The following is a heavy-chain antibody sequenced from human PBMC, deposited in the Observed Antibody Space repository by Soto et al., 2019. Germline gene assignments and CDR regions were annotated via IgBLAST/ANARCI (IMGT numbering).Heavy chain of an antibody. CDR1: GFTFSNYA. CDR3: ARDWTGDTCPCLDV. D-gene: IGHD2-8*02. J-gene: IGHJ6*02. V-gene: IGHV3-23*01. Sequence: EVHLLESGGGLVQPGGSLRLSCAASGFTFSNYALTWVRQFPGKGLEWVSTFAGSGGSTYYADSVKGRFTISRDNSKNTPFLEMNRLRVEDTATYFCARDWTGDTCPCLDVWGQGTTVSVSS. CDR2: FAGSGGST.